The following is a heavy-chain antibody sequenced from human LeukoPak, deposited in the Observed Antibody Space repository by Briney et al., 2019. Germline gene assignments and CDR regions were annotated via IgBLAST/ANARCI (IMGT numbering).Heavy chain of an antibody. J-gene: IGHJ3*02. Sequence: GGSLRLSCAASGFTFSSYSMHWVRQTPGKGLEWISYINPRSTTIYYADSVKGRFTISRDNAKNSLYLQMNSLRAEDTAVYYCARDKPGYDFWSGYYHHDAFDIWGQGTMVTVSS. CDR2: INPRSTTI. V-gene: IGHV3-48*01. D-gene: IGHD3-3*01. CDR1: GFTFSSYS. CDR3: ARDKPGYDFWSGYYHHDAFDI.